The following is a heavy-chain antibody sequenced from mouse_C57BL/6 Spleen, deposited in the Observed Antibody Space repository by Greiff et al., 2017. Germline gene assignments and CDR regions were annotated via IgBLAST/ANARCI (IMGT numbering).Heavy chain of an antibody. V-gene: IGHV5-12*01. CDR3: ARHDWDGFDY. CDR1: GFTFSDYY. CDR2: ISNGGGST. J-gene: IGHJ2*01. D-gene: IGHD4-1*01. Sequence: EVQLVESGGGLVQPGGSLKLSCAASGFTFSDYYMYWVRQTPEKRLEWVAYISNGGGSTYYPDTVKGRFTISRDNAKNTLYLQMSRLKSEDTAMYYCARHDWDGFDYWGQGTTLTVSS.